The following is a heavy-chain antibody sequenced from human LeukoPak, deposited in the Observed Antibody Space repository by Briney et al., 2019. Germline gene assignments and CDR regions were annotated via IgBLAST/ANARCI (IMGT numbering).Heavy chain of an antibody. CDR2: ISNSGSTI. D-gene: IGHD3-16*01. CDR3: ARGKNVDYDYVWGSYR. J-gene: IGHJ4*02. Sequence: GGSLRLSCAASGITFNDYYMSWIRQAPGKGLECVSYISNSGSTIYYADSVKGRFTISRDNAKKSLYLQMNSLRAEDTAVYYCARGKNVDYDYVWGSYRWGQGTLVTVSS. V-gene: IGHV3-11*01. CDR1: GITFNDYY.